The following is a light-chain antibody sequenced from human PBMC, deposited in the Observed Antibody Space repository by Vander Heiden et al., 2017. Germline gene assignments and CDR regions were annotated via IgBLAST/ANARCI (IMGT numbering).Light chain of an antibody. J-gene: IGKJ1*01. Sequence: DGQLTQSPSYLSASVGDRVTVTCRASQRIYSYLAWYQQKPGKAPKLLIYDASTLESGVPSRFSGSGSGIDFTLTISSLQPEDFATYYCQQLNDYPRTFGQGTTVEIK. CDR3: QQLNDYPRT. CDR1: QRIYSY. V-gene: IGKV1-9*01. CDR2: DAS.